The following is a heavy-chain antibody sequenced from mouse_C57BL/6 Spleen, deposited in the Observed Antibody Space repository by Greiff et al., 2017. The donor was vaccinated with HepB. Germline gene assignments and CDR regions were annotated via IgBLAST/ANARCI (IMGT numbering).Heavy chain of an antibody. CDR2: IRLKSDNYAT. CDR1: GFTFSNYW. J-gene: IGHJ2*01. Sequence: EVKLVESGGGLVQPGGSMKLSCVASGFTFSNYWMNWVRQSPEKGLEWVAQIRLKSDNYATHYAESVKGRFTISRDDSKSSFYLQMNNLRAEDTGIYYCTTHYYGSSNYWGQGTTLTVSS. D-gene: IGHD1-1*01. CDR3: TTHYYGSSNY. V-gene: IGHV6-3*01.